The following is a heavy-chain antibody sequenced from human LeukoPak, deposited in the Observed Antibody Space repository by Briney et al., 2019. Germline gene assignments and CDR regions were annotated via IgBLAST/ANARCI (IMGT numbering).Heavy chain of an antibody. CDR1: GFTFTTYW. J-gene: IGHJ6*04. D-gene: IGHD3-10*02. V-gene: IGHV3-7*01. CDR3: AELGITMIGGV. CDR2: INQDGTEK. Sequence: GGSLRLSCAASGFTFTTYWMGWVRQLPGKGLEWVANINQDGTEKYYVDSVKGRFTISRDNAKNSLYLQMNSLRAEDTAVYYCAELGITMIGGVWGKGTTVTISS.